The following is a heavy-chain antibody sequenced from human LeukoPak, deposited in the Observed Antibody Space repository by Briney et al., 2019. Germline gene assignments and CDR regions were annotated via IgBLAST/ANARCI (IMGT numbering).Heavy chain of an antibody. D-gene: IGHD6-19*01. CDR3: ARTKQWLDDAFDI. J-gene: IGHJ3*02. Sequence: PGGSLRLSCAASGFTFSSYSVNWVRQAPGKGLEWVSSISSSSNIIYYADSMKGRFTISRDNANNSLYLQMNSLRAEDTAVYFCARTKQWLDDAFDIWGQGTMVTVSS. V-gene: IGHV3-21*01. CDR1: GFTFSSYS. CDR2: ISSSSNII.